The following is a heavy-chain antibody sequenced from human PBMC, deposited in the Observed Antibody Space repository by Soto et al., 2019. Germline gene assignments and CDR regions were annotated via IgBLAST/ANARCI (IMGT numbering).Heavy chain of an antibody. Sequence: QVQLVQSGAEAKKPGASVKVSCKASGYTFTSYYIHWVRQAPGQGLEWMGIINPSGGSTTYAQKFQGRVTMTRDTSTRTVYMDLSSLRSEDTAVYYCARAPSYGAFDIWGQGTMVTVSS. D-gene: IGHD4-17*01. CDR1: GYTFTSYY. CDR2: INPSGGST. CDR3: ARAPSYGAFDI. J-gene: IGHJ3*02. V-gene: IGHV1-46*03.